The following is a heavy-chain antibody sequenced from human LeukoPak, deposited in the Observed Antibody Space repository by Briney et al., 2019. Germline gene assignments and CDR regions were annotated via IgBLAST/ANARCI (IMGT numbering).Heavy chain of an antibody. Sequence: NPSQTLSLTCTVSGGSISSGDYYWSWIRQPPRKGLEWIGYIYYSGSTYYNPSLKSRVTISVDTSKNQFSLKLSSVTAADTDVYYCARYYYDSSGYYYVTSTKDDAFDIWGQGTMVTVSS. CDR3: ARYYYDSSGYYYVTSTKDDAFDI. J-gene: IGHJ3*02. V-gene: IGHV4-30-4*01. D-gene: IGHD3-22*01. CDR2: IYYSGST. CDR1: GGSISSGDYY.